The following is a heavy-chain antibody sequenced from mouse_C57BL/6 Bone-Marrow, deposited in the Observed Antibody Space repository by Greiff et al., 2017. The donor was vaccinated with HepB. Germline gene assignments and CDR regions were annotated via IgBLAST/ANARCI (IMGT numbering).Heavy chain of an antibody. J-gene: IGHJ3*01. CDR3: AREGADSSGYGAY. Sequence: VQLQQSGPELVKPGASVKISCKASGYTFTDYYMNWVKQSHGKSLEWIGDINPNNGGTSYNQKFKGKATLTVDKSSSTAYMELRSLTSEDSAVYYCAREGADSSGYGAYWGQGTLVTVSA. CDR1: GYTFTDYY. V-gene: IGHV1-26*01. CDR2: INPNNGGT. D-gene: IGHD3-2*02.